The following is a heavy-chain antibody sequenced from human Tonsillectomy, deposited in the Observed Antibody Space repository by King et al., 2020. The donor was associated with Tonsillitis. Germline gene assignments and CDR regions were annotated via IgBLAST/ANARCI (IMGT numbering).Heavy chain of an antibody. CDR1: GGSISSYY. D-gene: IGHD5-12*01. CDR3: ARHEGGYDSESYFDY. V-gene: IGHV4-59*08. CDR2: IYYSGST. Sequence: QLQESGPGLVKPSETLSLTCTVSGGSISSYYWSWIRQPPGKGLEWIGYIYYSGSTNYNPSLKSRVTISVDTSKNQFSLKLSSVTAADTAVYYCARHEGGYDSESYFDYWGQGPLVTVSS. J-gene: IGHJ4*02.